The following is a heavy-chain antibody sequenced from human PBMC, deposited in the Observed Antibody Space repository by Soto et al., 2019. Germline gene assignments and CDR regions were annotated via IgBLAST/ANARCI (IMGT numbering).Heavy chain of an antibody. J-gene: IGHJ5*02. V-gene: IGHV6-1*01. CDR3: ARDKLAYYDFWSGYSSYNWFDP. Sequence: PSQTLSLTCAISGDSVSSNSPAWNWIRQSPSRGLEWLGRTYYRSKWYNDYAVSVKSRITINPDTSKNRFSLQLNSVTPEDTAVYYCARDKLAYYDFWSGYSSYNWFDPWGQGTLVTVSS. CDR1: GDSVSSNSPA. D-gene: IGHD3-3*01. CDR2: TYYRSKWYN.